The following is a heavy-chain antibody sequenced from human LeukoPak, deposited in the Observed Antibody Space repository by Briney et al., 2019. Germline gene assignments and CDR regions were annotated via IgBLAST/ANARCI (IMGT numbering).Heavy chain of an antibody. CDR3: ARGRSRRVAGTDY. J-gene: IGHJ4*02. CDR1: GGSISSSSYY. Sequence: SETLSLTCTVSGGSISSSSYYWGWIRQPPGKGLEWIGSIYYSGSTYYNPSLKSRVTISVDTSKNQFSLKLSSVTAADTAVYYCARGRSRRVAGTDYWGQGTLVTVSS. V-gene: IGHV4-39*07. CDR2: IYYSGST. D-gene: IGHD6-19*01.